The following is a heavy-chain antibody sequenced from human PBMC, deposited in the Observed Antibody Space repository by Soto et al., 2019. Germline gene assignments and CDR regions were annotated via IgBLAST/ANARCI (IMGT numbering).Heavy chain of an antibody. CDR3: AKDSSMGAQYYYYGMDV. Sequence: QVQLVESGGGVIQPGKSLRLSCAASRLTFSRYGIHWVRQAPGKGLEWLAFILYDGSNEYYADSVKGRFTISRDSSENTIYLQMDSLRAEDTAVYYCAKDSSMGAQYYYYGMDVWGQGTTVTVSS. CDR2: ILYDGSNE. J-gene: IGHJ6*02. CDR1: RLTFSRYG. D-gene: IGHD6-6*01. V-gene: IGHV3-30*18.